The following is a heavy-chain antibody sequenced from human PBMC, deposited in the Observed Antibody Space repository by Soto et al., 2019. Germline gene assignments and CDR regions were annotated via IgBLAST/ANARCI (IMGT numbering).Heavy chain of an antibody. Sequence: GGSLRLSCTASGFTFGDYAMSWFRQAPGKGLEWVGFIRSKAYGGTTEYAESVKGRLTISRDDSKSIAYLQMNSLKTEDTAVYYCTRDFRNWNYFYYGMDVWGQGTTVTVSS. V-gene: IGHV3-49*03. CDR2: IRSKAYGGTT. CDR3: TRDFRNWNYFYYGMDV. J-gene: IGHJ6*02. D-gene: IGHD1-1*01. CDR1: GFTFGDYA.